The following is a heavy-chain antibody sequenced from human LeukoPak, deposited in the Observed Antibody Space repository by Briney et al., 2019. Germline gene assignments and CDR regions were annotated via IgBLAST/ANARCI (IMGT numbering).Heavy chain of an antibody. V-gene: IGHV1-69*05. CDR3: AREVTPFDAFDI. CDR2: IIPIFGTA. Sequence: SVKVSFKASGGTFSSYAISWVRQAPGQGLEWVGRIIPIFGTANYAQKFQGRVTITTDESTSTAYMELSSLRSEDTAVYYCAREVTPFDAFDIWGQGTMVTVSS. D-gene: IGHD2-21*02. CDR1: GGTFSSYA. J-gene: IGHJ3*02.